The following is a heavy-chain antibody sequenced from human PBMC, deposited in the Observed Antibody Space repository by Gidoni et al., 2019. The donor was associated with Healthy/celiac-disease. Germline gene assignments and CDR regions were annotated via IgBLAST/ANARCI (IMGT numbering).Heavy chain of an antibody. CDR3: TTGRGDTIRY. V-gene: IGHV3-15*01. J-gene: IGHJ4*02. CDR2: IKSKTDGGTT. D-gene: IGHD3-9*01. Sequence: EVQLVESVGGLVKPGGSLRLSCAASAFTLSNAWMSWVRQAQGKGMWWVERIKSKTDGGTTEYAEPVKGRFTSSRDDSKNTLYMQMNSLKTEDTSVYYCTTGRGDTIRYWGQGTLVTVSS. CDR1: AFTLSNAW.